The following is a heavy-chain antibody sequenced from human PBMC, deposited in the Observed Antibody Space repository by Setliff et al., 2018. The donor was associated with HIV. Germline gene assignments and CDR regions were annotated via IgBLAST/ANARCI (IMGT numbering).Heavy chain of an antibody. D-gene: IGHD3-10*01. CDR1: GLSVGDNY. CDR2: IYPGGAS. CDR3: ARDRVISVRGVLRSTFDP. Sequence: QPGGSLRLSCVASGLSVGDNYVAWVRLAPGRGLEWVSVIYPGGASFYSDSVKGRFIISRDISANRVYLQMNSLRDDDTAMYYCARDRVISVRGVLRSTFDPWGRGTWVTVSS. V-gene: IGHV3-66*01. J-gene: IGHJ5*02.